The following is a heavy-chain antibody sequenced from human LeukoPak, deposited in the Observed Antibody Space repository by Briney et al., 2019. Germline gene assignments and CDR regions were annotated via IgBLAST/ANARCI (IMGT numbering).Heavy chain of an antibody. CDR2: VNPDSGYT. CDR3: ARDPGPRIFDC. D-gene: IGHD2-21*01. Sequence: GASVKVSCKASGYTFTGYYTHWVRLAPGQGLEWMGWVNPDSGYTDYAQKFQDRVTMTRDTSISTVYMELRRLRSDETAVYYCARDPGPRIFDCWGQGTLVTVSS. J-gene: IGHJ4*02. CDR1: GYTFTGYY. V-gene: IGHV1-2*02.